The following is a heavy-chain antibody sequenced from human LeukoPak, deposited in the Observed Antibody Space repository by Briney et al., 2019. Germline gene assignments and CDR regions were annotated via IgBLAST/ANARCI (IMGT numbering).Heavy chain of an antibody. J-gene: IGHJ3*02. CDR1: GGTFSSYA. Sequence: GASVKVSCKASGGTFSSYAISWVRQAPGQGLEWMGRIIPIFGTANYAQKFQGRVTITTDESTSTAYMELSSLRSEDTAVYYCAGELVVGDAFDIWGQGTMVTVSS. CDR3: AGELVVGDAFDI. D-gene: IGHD3-22*01. CDR2: IIPIFGTA. V-gene: IGHV1-69*05.